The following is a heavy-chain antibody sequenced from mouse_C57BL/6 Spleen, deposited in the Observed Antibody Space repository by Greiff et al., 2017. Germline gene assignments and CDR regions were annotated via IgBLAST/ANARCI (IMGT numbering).Heavy chain of an antibody. J-gene: IGHJ3*01. Sequence: VQLQESGPGLVKPSQSLSLTCSVTGYSITSGYYWNWIRQFPGNKLEWMGYISDDGSNNYNPSLKNRISITRDTSKNQFFLKLNSVTTEDTATYYGAREDYDYVWFAYWGQGTLVTVSA. CDR1: GYSITSGYY. V-gene: IGHV3-6*01. CDR3: AREDYDYVWFAY. D-gene: IGHD2-4*01. CDR2: ISDDGSN.